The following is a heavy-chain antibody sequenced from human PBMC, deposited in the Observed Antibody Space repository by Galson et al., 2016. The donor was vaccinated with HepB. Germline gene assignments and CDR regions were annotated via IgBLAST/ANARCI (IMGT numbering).Heavy chain of an antibody. D-gene: IGHD3-10*01. Sequence: SLRLSCAVSGFSFSNSWMTWVRRTPEKGLEWVADINADGSWRAYMDSVKGRFTISRDNVNNLLYLQMSGLRVEDTALYFCARDPAFGALDYWGQGALVTVSS. V-gene: IGHV3-7*01. CDR3: ARDPAFGALDY. J-gene: IGHJ4*02. CDR2: INADGSWR. CDR1: GFSFSNSW.